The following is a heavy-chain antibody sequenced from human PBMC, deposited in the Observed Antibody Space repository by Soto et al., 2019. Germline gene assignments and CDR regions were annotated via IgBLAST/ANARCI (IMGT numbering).Heavy chain of an antibody. CDR2: ISGSGGST. V-gene: IGHV3-23*04. CDR3: AKITAVAGTLGDYYYYGMDV. CDR1: GFTFSSYA. J-gene: IGHJ6*02. D-gene: IGHD6-19*01. Sequence: VQLVESGGGLVQPGGSLRLSCAASGFTFSSYAMSWVRQAPGKGLEWVSAISGSGGSTYYADSVKGRFTISRDNSKNTLYLQMNSLRAEDTAVYYCAKITAVAGTLGDYYYYGMDVWGQGTTVTVSS.